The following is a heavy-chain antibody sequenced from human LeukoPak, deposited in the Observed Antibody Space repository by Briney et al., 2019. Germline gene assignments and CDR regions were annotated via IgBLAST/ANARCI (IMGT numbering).Heavy chain of an antibody. J-gene: IGHJ6*02. CDR2: INSDGSST. D-gene: IGHD6-19*01. Sequence: GGSLRLSCAASGFTFSSYWMHWVRQAPGKGLVWVSRINSDGSSTSYADSVKGRFTISRDNAKNTLYLQMNSLRAEDTAVYYCARRYSSGWYDLYYYGMDVWGQGTTVTVS. CDR1: GFTFSSYW. CDR3: ARRYSSGWYDLYYYGMDV. V-gene: IGHV3-74*01.